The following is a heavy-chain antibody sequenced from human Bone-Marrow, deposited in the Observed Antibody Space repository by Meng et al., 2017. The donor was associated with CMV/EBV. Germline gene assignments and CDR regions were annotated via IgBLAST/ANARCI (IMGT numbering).Heavy chain of an antibody. CDR1: GFTFSLHW. J-gene: IGHJ4*02. Sequence: ESLKISCAASGFTFSLHWMAWVRQAPGKGLEWIGEINHSGSTNYNPSLKSRVTISVDTSKNQFSLKLSSVTAADTAVYYCARGRPGDFWSGYYTLWNLDYWGQRTLVTVSS. CDR3: ARGRPGDFWSGYYTLWNLDY. D-gene: IGHD3-3*01. V-gene: IGHV4-34*01. CDR2: INHSGST.